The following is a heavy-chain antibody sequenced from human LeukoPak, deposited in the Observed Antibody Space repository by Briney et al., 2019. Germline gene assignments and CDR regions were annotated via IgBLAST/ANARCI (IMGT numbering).Heavy chain of an antibody. CDR1: GYTFTGYY. CDR2: INPNSGGT. Sequence: ASVKVSCKASGYTFTGYYMHWVRQAPGQGLEWMGWINPNSGGTNYAQKFQGRVTITRDTSISTAYMELSRLRSDDKAVYYCARDNMSEPAFDIWGQGTMVTVSS. D-gene: IGHD2/OR15-2a*01. J-gene: IGHJ3*02. V-gene: IGHV1-2*02. CDR3: ARDNMSEPAFDI.